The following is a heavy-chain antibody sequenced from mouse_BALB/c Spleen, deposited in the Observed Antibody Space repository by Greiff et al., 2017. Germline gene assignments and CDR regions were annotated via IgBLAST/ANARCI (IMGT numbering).Heavy chain of an antibody. D-gene: IGHD2-1*01. CDR3: ARSIDGNPFAY. CDR2: ISSGSSTI. CDR1: GFTFSSFG. J-gene: IGHJ3*01. Sequence: EVHLVESGGGLVQPGGSLKLSCAASGFTFSSFGMHWVRQAPEKGLEWVAYISSGSSTIYYADTVKGRFTISRDNPKNTLFLQMTSLRSEDTAMYYCARSIDGNPFAYWGQGTLVTVSA. V-gene: IGHV5-17*02.